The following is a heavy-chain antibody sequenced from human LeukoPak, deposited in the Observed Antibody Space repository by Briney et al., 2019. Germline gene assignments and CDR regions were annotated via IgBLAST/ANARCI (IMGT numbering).Heavy chain of an antibody. J-gene: IGHJ4*02. CDR1: GYTFTSYG. CDR3: ARVGGGSSWLLFDY. CDR2: ISAYNGNT. Sequence: ASVKVSCKASGYTFTSYGISWVQQAPGQGLEWVGWISAYNGNTNYAQKLQGRVTITTDTSTSTAYMELRSLRSDDTAVYYCARVGGGSSWLLFDYWGQGTLVTVSS. D-gene: IGHD6-13*01. V-gene: IGHV1-18*01.